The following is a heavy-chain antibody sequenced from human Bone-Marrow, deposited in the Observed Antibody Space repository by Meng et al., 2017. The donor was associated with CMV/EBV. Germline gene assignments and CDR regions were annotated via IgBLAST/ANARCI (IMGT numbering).Heavy chain of an antibody. CDR3: AVDSSGTPDY. V-gene: IGHV3-66*02. Sequence: GESLKISCAASGFTVSSNYMSWVRQAPGKGLEWVSVIYSGGSTYYADSVKGRFTISRDNSKNTLYLQMNSLRAEDTAVYYCAVDSSGTPDYWGQGTLVTVSS. D-gene: IGHD3-22*01. CDR1: GFTVSSNY. CDR2: IYSGGST. J-gene: IGHJ4*02.